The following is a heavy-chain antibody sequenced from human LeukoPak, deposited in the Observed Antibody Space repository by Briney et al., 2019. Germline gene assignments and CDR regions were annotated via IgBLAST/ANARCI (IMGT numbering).Heavy chain of an antibody. CDR3: ARAAYCTNGVCYGNDY. CDR1: GYSISSGYY. Sequence: SETLSLTCTVSGYSISSGYYWGWIRQPPGKGLEWIGSIYHSGSTYYNSSLKSRVTISADTSKNQFSLKLSSVTAADTAVYYCARAAYCTNGVCYGNDYWGQGTLVTVSS. D-gene: IGHD2-8*01. V-gene: IGHV4-38-2*02. J-gene: IGHJ4*02. CDR2: IYHSGST.